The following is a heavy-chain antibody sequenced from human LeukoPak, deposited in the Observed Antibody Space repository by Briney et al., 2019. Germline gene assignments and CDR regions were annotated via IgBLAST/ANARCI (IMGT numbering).Heavy chain of an antibody. J-gene: IGHJ3*02. CDR2: ISSCGSTI. D-gene: IGHD3-3*01. V-gene: IGHV3-48*03. CDR3: ASPYYDFWSGFPMI. Sequence: GGSLRLSCAASGFTFSSYEMNWVRQAPGKGLEWVSYISSCGSTIYYADSVKGRFTISRDNAKNSLYLRMNSLRAEDTAVYYCASPYYDFWSGFPMIWGQGTIVTVSS. CDR1: GFTFSSYE.